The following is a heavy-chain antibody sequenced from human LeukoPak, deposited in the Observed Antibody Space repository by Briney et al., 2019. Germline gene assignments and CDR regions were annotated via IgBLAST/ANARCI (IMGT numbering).Heavy chain of an antibody. J-gene: IGHJ4*02. CDR3: AKDRLLNCRGDCYIFDY. D-gene: IGHD2-21*01. CDR1: GFTFSNYS. Sequence: PGGSLRLSCAASGFTFSNYSMNWVRQAPGKGLEWVSSISVSGGSTFYADSVKGRFTISRDNSKNTLYLQLNGLRTEDTALYYCAKDRLLNCRGDCYIFDYWGQGTLVTVSS. CDR2: ISVSGGST. V-gene: IGHV3-23*01.